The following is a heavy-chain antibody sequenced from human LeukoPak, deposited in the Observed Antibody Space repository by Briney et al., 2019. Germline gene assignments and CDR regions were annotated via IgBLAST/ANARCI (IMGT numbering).Heavy chain of an antibody. CDR3: ARGYYDSSGYYQSPIFDY. CDR1: GGSFSGYY. D-gene: IGHD3-22*01. J-gene: IGHJ4*02. Sequence: TPSETLSLTCAVYGGSFSGYYWSWIRQPPGKGLEWIGSIYYSGSTYYTPSLKSRVTISVDTSKNQFSLKLNSVTAADTAVYYCARGYYDSSGYYQSPIFDYWGQGTLVTVSS. V-gene: IGHV4-34*01. CDR2: IYYSGST.